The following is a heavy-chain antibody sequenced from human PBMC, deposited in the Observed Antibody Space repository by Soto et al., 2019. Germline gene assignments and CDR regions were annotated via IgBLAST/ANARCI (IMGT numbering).Heavy chain of an antibody. Sequence: GGSLRLSCAASGFTFDDYAMHWVRQAPGKGLEWVSGISWNSGSIGYADSVKGRFTISRDNAKNSLYLQMNSLRAEDTALYYCAKDGQDELPGNWFDPWGQGTLVTVPS. J-gene: IGHJ5*02. V-gene: IGHV3-9*01. CDR2: ISWNSGSI. CDR1: GFTFDDYA. CDR3: AKDGQDELPGNWFDP. D-gene: IGHD2-15*01.